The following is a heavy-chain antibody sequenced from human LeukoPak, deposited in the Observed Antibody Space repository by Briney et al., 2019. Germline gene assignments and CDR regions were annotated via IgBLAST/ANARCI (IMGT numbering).Heavy chain of an antibody. CDR2: INLDGSEK. V-gene: IGHV3-7*01. CDR1: GFTFSRNW. CDR3: ARDREDIVVVVADHSFDP. D-gene: IGHD2-15*01. Sequence: PGGSLRLSCAASGFTFSRNWMSWVRQAPGKGLEWVAIINLDGSEKYYMDSVKGRFTISRDNAKNSLYLQMNSLRAEDTAVYYCARDREDIVVVVADHSFDPWGQGTLVTVSS. J-gene: IGHJ5*02.